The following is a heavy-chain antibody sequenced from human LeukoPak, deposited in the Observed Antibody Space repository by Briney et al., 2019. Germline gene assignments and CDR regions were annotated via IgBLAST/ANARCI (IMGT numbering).Heavy chain of an antibody. V-gene: IGHV3-7*01. CDR1: GFTFSSYW. CDR2: IKQDGSEK. D-gene: IGHD3-3*01. J-gene: IGHJ4*02. CDR3: ARKMRYTIFGVFDY. Sequence: PGGFLRLSCAAAGFTFSSYWMSWVRQAPGKGLEWVANIKQDGSEKYYVDSVKGRFTISRDNAKNSLYLQMNSLRAEDTAVYYCARKMRYTIFGVFDYWGQGTLVTVSS.